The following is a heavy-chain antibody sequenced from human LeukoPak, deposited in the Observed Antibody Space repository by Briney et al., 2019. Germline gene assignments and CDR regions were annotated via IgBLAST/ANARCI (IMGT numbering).Heavy chain of an antibody. J-gene: IGHJ5*02. CDR1: GFTFSSYA. CDR3: VRGKGWLDP. V-gene: IGHV3-30*04. CDR2: ISFDGSNK. Sequence: GGSLRLSCAASGFTFSSYAMHWVRQAPGKGLEWVAVISFDGSNKYFADSVKGRFTISRDNSKNTLFLQINSLRPEDTAVYYCVRGKGWLDPWGQGILVTVSS.